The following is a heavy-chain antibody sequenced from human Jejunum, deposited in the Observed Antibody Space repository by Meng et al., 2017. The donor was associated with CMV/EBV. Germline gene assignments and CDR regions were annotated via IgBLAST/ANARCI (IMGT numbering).Heavy chain of an antibody. J-gene: IGHJ3*02. D-gene: IGHD1-1*01. Sequence: SCAASGFTFSSYAMTWVRQPPGKGPEWVASIKPDGSEIQYVGSLRGRFTVSRDNARKSLYLQMNSLTAEDTAVYYCASGNDFNIWGQGTLVTVSS. CDR3: ASGNDFNI. V-gene: IGHV3-7*01. CDR1: GFTFSSYA. CDR2: IKPDGSEI.